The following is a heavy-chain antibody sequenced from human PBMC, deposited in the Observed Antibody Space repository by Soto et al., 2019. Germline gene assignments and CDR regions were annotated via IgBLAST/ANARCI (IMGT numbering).Heavy chain of an antibody. V-gene: IGHV1-3*01. CDR3: ARGAVGDAFDI. D-gene: IGHD1-26*01. CDR1: GYTFSSYA. CDR2: INAANSNT. Sequence: ASVKVSCKASGYTFSSYAMHWVRQATGQRLEWMGWINAANSNTKYSQKFQGRVTITRDTSASTAYMELSSLRSEDTAVYYCARGAVGDAFDIWGQGTMVTVSS. J-gene: IGHJ3*02.